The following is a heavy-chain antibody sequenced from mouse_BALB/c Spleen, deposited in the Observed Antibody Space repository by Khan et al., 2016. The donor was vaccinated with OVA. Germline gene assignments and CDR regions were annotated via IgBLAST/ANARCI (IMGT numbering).Heavy chain of an antibody. CDR3: TGDGGYAHWWFDV. J-gene: IGHJ1*01. CDR2: INSGSTYT. V-gene: IGHV5-6-4*01. CDR1: GFSFTTYT. Sequence: EVELVESGGGLVRPGGSLKLSCAASGFSFTTYTMSWVRQTPERRLEWVATINSGSTYTYYPDSVKGRFTISRDNAKNTLYLQMSSLKSEDTAAYYCTGDGGYAHWWFDVWGPGTTVTVSA. D-gene: IGHD1-1*02.